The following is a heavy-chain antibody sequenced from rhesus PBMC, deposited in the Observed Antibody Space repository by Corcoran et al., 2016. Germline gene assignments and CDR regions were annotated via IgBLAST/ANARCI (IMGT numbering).Heavy chain of an antibody. D-gene: IGHD3-16*01. Sequence: EVQLVQSGAEVKKPGASVKLSCKASGYTFTDYYLHWVRQAPGKGLEWMGRFDPEDAEAIHAQKFQDRVTITADTSTDTAYMELSSLKSEDTAVYYCATMGTGSYSHDFWGQGVLVTVSS. CDR1: GYTFTDYY. CDR3: ATMGTGSYSHDF. V-gene: IGHV1-111*02. CDR2: FDPEDAEA. J-gene: IGHJ4*01.